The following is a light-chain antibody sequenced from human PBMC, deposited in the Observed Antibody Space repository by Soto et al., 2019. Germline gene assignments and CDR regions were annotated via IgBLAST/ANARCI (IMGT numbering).Light chain of an antibody. CDR1: QSLLHSNGYNY. V-gene: IGKV2-28*01. J-gene: IGKJ1*01. CDR3: LQPLQCPHT. Sequence: IVMTHSPFSLPVTPGEPASISCRSSQSLLHSNGYNYLDWYLQKPGQSPQLLIYLGCIRASGVKDRFSGSGLGTDFTLKISTVEAEDVGVYFCLQPLQCPHTLGQGAKVVIK. CDR2: LGC.